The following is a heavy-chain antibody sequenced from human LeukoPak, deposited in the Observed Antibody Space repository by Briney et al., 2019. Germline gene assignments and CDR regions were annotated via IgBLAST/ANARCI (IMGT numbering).Heavy chain of an antibody. Sequence: SETLSLTCTVSGGSISSYYWSWIRQPPGKGLEWIGCIYYSGSTNYNPSLRSRVTISVDTSKNQFSLKLSSVTAADTAVYYCARQNSVAGTLDYWGQGTLVTVSS. CDR3: ARQNSVAGTLDY. CDR1: GGSISSYY. CDR2: IYYSGST. J-gene: IGHJ4*02. D-gene: IGHD6-19*01. V-gene: IGHV4-59*08.